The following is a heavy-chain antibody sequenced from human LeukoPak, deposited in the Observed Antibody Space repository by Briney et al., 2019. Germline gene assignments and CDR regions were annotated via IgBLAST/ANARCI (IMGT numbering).Heavy chain of an antibody. D-gene: IGHD2-2*02. CDR3: ARGARCSSTSCYTVVYYYYGMDV. CDR2: INHSGST. J-gene: IGHJ6*02. CDR1: GGSFSGYY. Sequence: SETLSLTCAVYGGSFSGYYWSWIRQPPGKGLEWIGEINHSGSTNYNPSLKSRVTISVDTSKNQFSLKLSSVTAADTAVHYCARGARCSSTSCYTVVYYYYGMDVWGQGTTVTVSS. V-gene: IGHV4-34*01.